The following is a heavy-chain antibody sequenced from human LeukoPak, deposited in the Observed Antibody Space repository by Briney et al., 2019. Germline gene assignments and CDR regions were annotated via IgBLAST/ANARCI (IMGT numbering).Heavy chain of an antibody. CDR1: GGTFSSNA. D-gene: IGHD1-26*01. CDR3: ARGLVGSWFDP. V-gene: IGHV1-69*13. J-gene: IGHJ5*02. Sequence: SVKVSCKASGGTFSSNAISWVRQAPGQGLEWMGGIIPIFGTANYEQKFQGRVTITADDSTSTAYMELSSLRSEDTAVYYCARGLVGSWFDPWGQGTLVAVSS. CDR2: IIPIFGTA.